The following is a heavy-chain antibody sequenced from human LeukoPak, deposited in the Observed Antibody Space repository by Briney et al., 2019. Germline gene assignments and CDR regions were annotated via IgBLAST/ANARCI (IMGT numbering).Heavy chain of an antibody. Sequence: SETLSLTCAVYGGSFSGYYWSWIRQPPGKGLEWIGEINHSGSTNYNPSLKSRVTISVDTSKNQFSLKLSSVTAADTAVYYCARDNWGSGYYYYYGMDVWGQGTTVTVSS. CDR3: ARDNWGSGYYYYYGMDV. V-gene: IGHV4-34*01. CDR1: GGSFSGYY. J-gene: IGHJ6*02. D-gene: IGHD7-27*01. CDR2: INHSGST.